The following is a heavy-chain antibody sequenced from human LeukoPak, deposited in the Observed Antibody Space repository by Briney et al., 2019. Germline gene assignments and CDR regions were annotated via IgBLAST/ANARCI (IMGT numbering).Heavy chain of an antibody. J-gene: IGHJ4*02. CDR1: GFTFSSYA. Sequence: GGSLRLSRAASGFTFSSYAMSWVRQAPGKGLEWVSAISGSGGSTYYADSVKGRFTISRDNSKNTLYLQMNSLRAEDTAVYYCAGTMATIYYFDYWGQGTLVTVSS. D-gene: IGHD5-24*01. CDR2: ISGSGGST. V-gene: IGHV3-23*01. CDR3: AGTMATIYYFDY.